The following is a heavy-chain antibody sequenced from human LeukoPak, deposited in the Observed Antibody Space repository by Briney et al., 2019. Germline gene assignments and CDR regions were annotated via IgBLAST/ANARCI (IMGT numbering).Heavy chain of an antibody. CDR2: SSSSDDGK. CDR1: GLSLNNYA. Sequence: GGSLRLSCTASGLSLNNYAMSWVRQVPGKGLEWVSASSSSDDGKWYADSMKGRFTISRDNTKNSLYLQMNSLRAEDTAVYYCARRAGESSGWAHFDYWGQGTLVTVSS. D-gene: IGHD6-19*01. V-gene: IGHV3-21*01. CDR3: ARRAGESSGWAHFDY. J-gene: IGHJ4*02.